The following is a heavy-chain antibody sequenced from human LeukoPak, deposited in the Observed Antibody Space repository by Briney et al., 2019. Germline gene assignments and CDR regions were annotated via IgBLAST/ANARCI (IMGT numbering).Heavy chain of an antibody. J-gene: IGHJ4*02. V-gene: IGHV3-43*01. CDR2: ISRDGGST. CDR3: AKDITMVRGDNYSDY. D-gene: IGHD3-10*01. CDR1: GFTFDDYT. Sequence: PGGSLRLSCAASGFTFDDYTMHWVRQAPGKGLEWVSLISRDGGSTYYADSVKGRFTISRDNSKNSLYLQMNSLRTEDTALYYCAKDITMVRGDNYSDYWGQGTLVTVSS.